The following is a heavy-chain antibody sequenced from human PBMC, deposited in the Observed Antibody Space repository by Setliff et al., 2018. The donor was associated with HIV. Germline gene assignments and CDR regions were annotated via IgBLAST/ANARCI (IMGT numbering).Heavy chain of an antibody. CDR1: GFTFSSYA. J-gene: IGHJ4*02. CDR3: ARDDGRSLFLDY. V-gene: IGHV3-23*01. CDR2: ISGSGGST. D-gene: IGHD1-26*01. Sequence: GGSLRLSCAASGFTFSSYAMSWVRQAPGKGLEWVSAISGSGGSTYYADSVKGRFTISRDNSKNTLYLQMNSLRADDTAIYYCARDDGRSLFLDYWGQGTLVTVS.